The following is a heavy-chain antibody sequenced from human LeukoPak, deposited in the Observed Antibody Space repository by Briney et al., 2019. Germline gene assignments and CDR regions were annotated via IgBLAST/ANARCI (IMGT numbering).Heavy chain of an antibody. V-gene: IGHV3-66*01. CDR1: GFTVSSNY. CDR2: IFSGGSS. CDR3: ASTFYGDSPPY. Sequence: SGGSLRLSRAASGFTVSSNYMSWVRQAPGKGLEWVSVIFSGGSSYYADSVEGRFTISRDNSKNTLYLQMNNLRAEDTAVYYCASTFYGDSPPYWGQGTLVTVSS. J-gene: IGHJ4*02. D-gene: IGHD4-17*01.